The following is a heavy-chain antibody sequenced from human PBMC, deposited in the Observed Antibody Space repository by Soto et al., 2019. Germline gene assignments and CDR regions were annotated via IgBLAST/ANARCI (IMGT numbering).Heavy chain of an antibody. Sequence: SETLSLTCTVSHGSITSGDYFWAWIRQPPGKGLEFIGSVHSSGGTYYSPSLKSRASISIDKSKNQFSLKLTSVNAGDTAVYFCASVVVGATRQTGSDHWGQGTLSPSPQ. CDR3: ASVVVGATRQTGSDH. D-gene: IGHD2-15*01. CDR2: VHSSGGT. V-gene: IGHV4-39*01. J-gene: IGHJ4*02. CDR1: HGSITSGDYF.